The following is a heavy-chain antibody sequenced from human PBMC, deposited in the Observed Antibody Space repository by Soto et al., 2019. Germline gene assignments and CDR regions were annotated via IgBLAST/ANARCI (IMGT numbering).Heavy chain of an antibody. CDR2: ISGSGRST. CDR1: ECIFSRDS. D-gene: IGHD5-12*01. Sequence: GGSLRLSCAVAECIFSRDSMNWVRQAPGKGLEWVSGISGSGRSTHYADSVRGRFTISRDNSKNTLSLQMNSPRADDTAVYYCAKVHGGGPSTITSFFDYCGRGTQVTVSS. J-gene: IGHJ4*02. V-gene: IGHV3-23*01. CDR3: AKVHGGGPSTITSFFDY.